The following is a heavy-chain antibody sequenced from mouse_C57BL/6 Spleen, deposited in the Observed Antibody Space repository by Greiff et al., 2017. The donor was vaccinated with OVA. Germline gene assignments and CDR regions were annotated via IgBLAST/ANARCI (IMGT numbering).Heavy chain of an antibody. J-gene: IGHJ4*01. CDR1: GYTFTDYY. CDR2: IYPGSGNT. CDR3: ARSGLGEAMDY. V-gene: IGHV1-76*01. D-gene: IGHD3-3*01. Sequence: QVQLQQSGAELVRPGASVKLSCKASGYTFTDYYINWVKQRPGQGLEWIARIYPGSGNTYYNEKFKGKATLTAEKSSSTAYMQLSSLTSEDSAVYFCARSGLGEAMDYWGQGTSVTVSS.